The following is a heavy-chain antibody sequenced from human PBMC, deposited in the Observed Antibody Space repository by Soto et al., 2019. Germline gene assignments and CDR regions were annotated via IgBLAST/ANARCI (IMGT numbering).Heavy chain of an antibody. CDR2: IYHSGST. Sequence: PSETLSLTWAVSGGSISSGGYCWSWIRQPPGKGLEWIGYIYHSGSTYYNPSLKCRVTISVDRSKNQFYLKLCSLTAADSAVYYCAKGPYGSGSYYPNWFDPWGQGTLVTVSS. CDR3: AKGPYGSGSYYPNWFDP. V-gene: IGHV4-30-2*01. CDR1: GGSISSGGYC. D-gene: IGHD3-10*01. J-gene: IGHJ5*02.